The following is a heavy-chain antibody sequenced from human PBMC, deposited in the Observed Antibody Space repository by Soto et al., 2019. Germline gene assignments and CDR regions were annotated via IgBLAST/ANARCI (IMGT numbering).Heavy chain of an antibody. D-gene: IGHD1-1*01. V-gene: IGHV4-30-4*01. J-gene: IGHJ6*02. CDR2: IYYSGST. Sequence: SETLSLTCTVSGGSISRGDYYWSCIRQPPGKGLEWIGYIYYSGSTYYNPSLKSRVTISVDTSKSQFSLKLSSVTAADTAVYYCARERWLQLSRWDYYGMDVWGQGTTVT. CDR1: GGSISRGDYY. CDR3: ARERWLQLSRWDYYGMDV.